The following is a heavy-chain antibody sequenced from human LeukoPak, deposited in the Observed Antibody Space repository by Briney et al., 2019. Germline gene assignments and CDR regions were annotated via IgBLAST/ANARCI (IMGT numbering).Heavy chain of an antibody. J-gene: IGHJ3*02. Sequence: GGSLRPSCAASGFTFSSYAMHWVRQAPGKGLEWVAVISYDGSNKYYADSVKGRFTISRDNSKNTLYLQMNSLRAEDTAVYYCARESAGAFDIWGQGTMVTVSS. CDR1: GFTFSSYA. CDR3: ARESAGAFDI. D-gene: IGHD4/OR15-4a*01. V-gene: IGHV3-30-3*01. CDR2: ISYDGSNK.